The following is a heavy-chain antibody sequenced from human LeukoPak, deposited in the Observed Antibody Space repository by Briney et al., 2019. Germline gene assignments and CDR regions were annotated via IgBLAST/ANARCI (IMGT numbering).Heavy chain of an antibody. V-gene: IGHV3-21*01. D-gene: IGHD5-12*01. CDR3: ARTYSGYDSNY. CDR2: ISSSSSYI. Sequence: PGGSLRLSCAASGFTFSSYSMNWVRQAPGKGLGWVSFISSSSSYINYADSVKGRFTISRDNAKNSLYLQMNSLRAKDTAVYYCARTYSGYDSNYWGQGTLVTVSS. CDR1: GFTFSSYS. J-gene: IGHJ4*02.